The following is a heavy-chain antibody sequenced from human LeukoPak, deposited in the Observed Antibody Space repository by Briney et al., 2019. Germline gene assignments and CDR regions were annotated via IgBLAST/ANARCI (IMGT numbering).Heavy chain of an antibody. CDR3: ARARGYCSSTSCLGHPNWFDP. V-gene: IGHV1-2*04. Sequence: ASVKVSCKASGYTFTSYYMHWVRQAPGQGLEWMGWINPNSGGTNYAQKFQGWVTMTRDTSISTAYMELSRLRSDDTAVYYCARARGYCSSTSCLGHPNWFDPWGQGTLVTVSS. CDR2: INPNSGGT. J-gene: IGHJ5*02. CDR1: GYTFTSYY. D-gene: IGHD2-2*01.